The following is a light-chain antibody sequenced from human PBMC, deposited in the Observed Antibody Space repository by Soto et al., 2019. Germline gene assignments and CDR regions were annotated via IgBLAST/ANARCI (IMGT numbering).Light chain of an antibody. J-gene: IGKJ1*01. CDR2: AAS. Sequence: DFQMTQSPSSLSASVGDIVTITCRVSQGIGKYLAWYQQKAGKVPNLLIYAASTLQSGVPSRFSGSGSGTDFTLTTSSLQPEDVATYYCQKYNSAPMTFGQGTKVDIK. V-gene: IGKV1-27*01. CDR3: QKYNSAPMT. CDR1: QGIGKY.